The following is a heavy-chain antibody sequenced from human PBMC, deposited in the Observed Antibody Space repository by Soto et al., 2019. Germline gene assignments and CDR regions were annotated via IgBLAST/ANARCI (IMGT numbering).Heavy chain of an antibody. D-gene: IGHD3-16*02. CDR1: GFSLTTNGVG. Sequence: QITLKESGPTQVKPTQTLTLTCTFSGFSLTTNGVGVAWIRQPPGKALEWLALIYWNEDKAYSPSLKPRLTITKDTSKNQVVLTMTNMDPVDTATYYCVHRLSHRSWLDPWGQGTLVTVSS. J-gene: IGHJ5*02. CDR3: VHRLSHRSWLDP. CDR2: IYWNEDK. V-gene: IGHV2-5*01.